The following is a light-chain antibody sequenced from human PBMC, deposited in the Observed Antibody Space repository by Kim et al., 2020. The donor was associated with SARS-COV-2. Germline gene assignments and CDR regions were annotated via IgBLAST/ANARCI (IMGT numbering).Light chain of an antibody. Sequence: QSVLTQPPSVSEAPRQRVTISCSGSSSNIGNNAVSWYQQLPGKAPKLLIYYDDLLPSGVSDRFSGSKSGTSASLAISGLLSEGEADYYCAAWDDSLNGPVFGGGTKLTVL. J-gene: IGLJ3*02. CDR1: SSNIGNNA. CDR3: AAWDDSLNGPV. V-gene: IGLV1-36*01. CDR2: YDD.